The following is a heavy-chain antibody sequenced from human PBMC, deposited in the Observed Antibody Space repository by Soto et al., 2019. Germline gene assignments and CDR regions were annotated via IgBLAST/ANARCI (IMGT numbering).Heavy chain of an antibody. CDR3: VRDRGGGSWFWFDP. CDR1: GGTFSSYT. D-gene: IGHD2-15*01. J-gene: IGHJ5*02. Sequence: QVQLVQSGAEVKKPGSSVKVSCKASGGTFSSYTISWVRQAPGQGLEWMGRIIPILGIANYAQKFQGRVTITADKSTSTAYMELSSLRSEDTAVYYCVRDRGGGSWFWFDPWGQGTLVTVSS. CDR2: IIPILGIA. V-gene: IGHV1-69*08.